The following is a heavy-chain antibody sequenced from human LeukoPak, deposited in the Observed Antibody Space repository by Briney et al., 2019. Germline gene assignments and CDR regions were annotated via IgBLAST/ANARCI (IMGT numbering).Heavy chain of an antibody. CDR1: GGSISSYY. Sequence: SETLSLTCTVSGGSISSYYWSWIRQPAGKGLEWIGRIYTSGSTNYNPSLKSRVTMSVDTSKNQFSLKLSSVTAADTAVYYCARSHMITFGGVIVPSYNWFDPWGQGTLVTVSS. CDR3: ARSHMITFGGVIVPSYNWFDP. CDR2: IYTSGST. J-gene: IGHJ5*02. D-gene: IGHD3-16*02. V-gene: IGHV4-4*07.